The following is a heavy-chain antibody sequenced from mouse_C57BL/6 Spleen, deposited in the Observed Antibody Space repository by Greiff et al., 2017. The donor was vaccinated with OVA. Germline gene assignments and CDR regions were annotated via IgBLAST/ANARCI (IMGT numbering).Heavy chain of an antibody. D-gene: IGHD2-12*01. CDR2: ICPGSGNT. CDR3: ARSLLYQLGRFDY. CDR1: GYTFTDYY. V-gene: IGHV1-84*01. Sequence: VQLQQSGPELVKPGASVKISCKASGYTFTDYYINWVKQRPGQGLEWIGWICPGSGNTKYTEKFKGQATLTGDTTSRAAYMQPSSLTSEDSAVYFCARSLLYQLGRFDYGGQGTTLTVST. J-gene: IGHJ2*01.